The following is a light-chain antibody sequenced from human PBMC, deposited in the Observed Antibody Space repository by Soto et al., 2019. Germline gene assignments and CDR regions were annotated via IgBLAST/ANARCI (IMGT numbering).Light chain of an antibody. J-gene: IGKJ1*01. CDR1: QTINDW. CDR3: HQYDSFPHT. V-gene: IGKV1-5*03. CDR2: KAS. Sequence: DVQMTQSPSTLSASVGDRVTITCRTSQTINDWLAWYQQKPGKAPSLLIYKASTLESGVPLRFSGSGSGTEFTLTITNLQPDDCATFYCHQYDSFPHTFGQGTKVEVK.